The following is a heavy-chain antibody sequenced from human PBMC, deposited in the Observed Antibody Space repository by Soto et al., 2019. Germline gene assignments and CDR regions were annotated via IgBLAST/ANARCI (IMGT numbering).Heavy chain of an antibody. CDR3: ARSPYYYDSSNYYGY. CDR1: GFTFSSYG. D-gene: IGHD3-22*01. J-gene: IGHJ4*02. Sequence: EVQLVESGGGLVQPGGSLRLSCAASGFTFSSYGMNWVRQAPGKGLEWVSYISSSSTTIYYADSVKGRFTIFRDNAKNSRYLQLNSLRDEDTAVYYCARSPYYYDSSNYYGYWGQGTLVTVSS. CDR2: ISSSSTTI. V-gene: IGHV3-48*02.